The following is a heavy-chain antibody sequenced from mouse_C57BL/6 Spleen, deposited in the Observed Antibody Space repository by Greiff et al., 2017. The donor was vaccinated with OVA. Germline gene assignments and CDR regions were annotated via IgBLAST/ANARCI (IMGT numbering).Heavy chain of an antibody. V-gene: IGHV1-20*01. J-gene: IGHJ3*01. CDR1: GYSFTGYF. Sequence: LMEPGDSVKISCKASGYSFTGYFMNWVMQSHGKSLEWIGRINPYNGDTFYNQKFKGKATLTVDKSSSTAHMELRSLTSEDSAVYYCARSGYDGTPWFAYWGQGTLVTVSA. D-gene: IGHD2-2*01. CDR2: INPYNGDT. CDR3: ARSGYDGTPWFAY.